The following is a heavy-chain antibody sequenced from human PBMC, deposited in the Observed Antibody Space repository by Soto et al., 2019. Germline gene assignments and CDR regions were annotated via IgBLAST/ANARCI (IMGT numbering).Heavy chain of an antibody. D-gene: IGHD1-26*01. CDR3: ARDMSGGTYNYYYGMDV. V-gene: IGHV3-23*01. CDR1: GFTLSSYA. Sequence: PGGSLRLSCAASGFTLSSYAMTWVRQAPGRGLEWVSAISGTGSPTYYADSVKGRFTISRDNSKNTLYLQMNSLRADDTAVYYCARDMSGGTYNYYYGMDVWGQGTTVTVSS. J-gene: IGHJ6*02. CDR2: ISGTGSPT.